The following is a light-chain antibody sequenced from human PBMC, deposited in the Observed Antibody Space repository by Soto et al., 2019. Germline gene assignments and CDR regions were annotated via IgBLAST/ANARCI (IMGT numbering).Light chain of an antibody. CDR2: DAS. V-gene: IGKV1-5*01. J-gene: IGKJ2*01. CDR3: QQYNNWPPYT. Sequence: DIQMTQSPSTLSASVGDRVTITCRASQSISRSLAWYQQKSGKAPKLLIYDASSLESGVPSRFSGSGFGTDFTLTISRLQSEDFAVYSCQQYNNWPPYTFGQGTKVDIK. CDR1: QSISRS.